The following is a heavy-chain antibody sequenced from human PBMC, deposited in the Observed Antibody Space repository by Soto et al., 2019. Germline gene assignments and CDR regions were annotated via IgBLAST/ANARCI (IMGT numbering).Heavy chain of an antibody. J-gene: IGHJ4*02. V-gene: IGHV4-61*08. Sequence: SETLSLTCGFSGYTISTGGYSWNWIRQPPGKGLEWIGYIYYRGNTNYNPSLKSRVTISVDTSKNQFSLKLSSVTAADTAVYYCARQPGYYDILTGYSTYYFDYWGQGTPVTVSS. D-gene: IGHD3-9*01. CDR1: GYTISTGGYS. CDR2: IYYRGNT. CDR3: ARQPGYYDILTGYSTYYFDY.